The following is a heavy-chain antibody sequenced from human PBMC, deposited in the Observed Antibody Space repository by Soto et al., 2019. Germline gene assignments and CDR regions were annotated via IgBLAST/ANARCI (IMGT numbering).Heavy chain of an antibody. CDR3: ATWHEREHAYDV. D-gene: IGHD1-1*01. CDR1: GLTISGKKY. CDR2: LYDVDGS. J-gene: IGHJ3*01. Sequence: GGSLRLSCAAFGLTISGKKYVAWVRQAPGKGLEWDSALYDVDGSFYADSVKGRFTTSSDSSKTTVYLQMNDLRPDDTAVYYCATWHEREHAYDVWGQGTTVTVSS. V-gene: IGHV3-53*01.